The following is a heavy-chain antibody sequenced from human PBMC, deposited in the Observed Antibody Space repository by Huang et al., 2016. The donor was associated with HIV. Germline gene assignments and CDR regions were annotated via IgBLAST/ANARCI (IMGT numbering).Heavy chain of an antibody. J-gene: IGHJ4*02. CDR2: IIPIVGTT. CDR3: AGVLSDYYDSSGYSFDS. D-gene: IGHD3-22*01. V-gene: IGHV1-69*13. Sequence: QVQLMQSGAEVKKPGSSVKVSCKASGGNFRSHAFSWVRQAPGQGLEWMGGIIPIVGTTNYAQKFQGRVTMTADESTSTAYMELSSLRSEDTAIYFCAGVLSDYYDSSGYSFDSWGQGTLVTVSS. CDR1: GGNFRSHA.